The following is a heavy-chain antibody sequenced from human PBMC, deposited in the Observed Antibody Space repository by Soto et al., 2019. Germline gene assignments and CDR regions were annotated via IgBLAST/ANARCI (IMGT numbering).Heavy chain of an antibody. D-gene: IGHD6-13*01. CDR3: ARTRIAAAGRDDY. J-gene: IGHJ4*02. CDR1: GFTFSDYY. V-gene: IGHV3-11*05. Sequence: QVQLVESGGGLVKPGGSLRLSCAASGFTFSDYYMSWIRQAPGKGLEWVSYISSSSSYTNYADSVKGRFTISRDNAKNSLYLRMNSLRAEDTAVYYCARTRIAAAGRDDYWGQGTLVTVFS. CDR2: ISSSSSYT.